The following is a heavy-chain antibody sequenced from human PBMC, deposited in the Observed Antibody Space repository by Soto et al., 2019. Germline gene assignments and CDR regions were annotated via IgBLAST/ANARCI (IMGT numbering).Heavy chain of an antibody. D-gene: IGHD4-4*01. CDR1: GFTFDDYT. J-gene: IGHJ4*02. CDR2: ISWDGGST. CDR3: AKAPRGYSNNYFDY. Sequence: GGSLRLSCAASGFTFDDYTMHWVRQAPGKGLEWVSLISWDGGSTYYADSVKGRFTISRDNSKNSLYLQMNSLRTEDTALYYCAKAPRGYSNNYFDYWGQGTLVTVSS. V-gene: IGHV3-43*01.